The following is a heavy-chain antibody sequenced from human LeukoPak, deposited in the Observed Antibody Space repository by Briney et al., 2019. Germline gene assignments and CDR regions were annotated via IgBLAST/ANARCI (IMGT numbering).Heavy chain of an antibody. J-gene: IGHJ4*02. D-gene: IGHD6-13*01. Sequence: PGGSLRLSCAASGFTFSSYAMSWVRQAPGEGLEWVSAISGSGGSTYYADSVKGRFTISRDNSKNTLYLQMNSLRAEDTAVYYCARDGIAAVDFDYWGQGILVTVSS. CDR2: ISGSGGST. V-gene: IGHV3-23*01. CDR3: ARDGIAAVDFDY. CDR1: GFTFSSYA.